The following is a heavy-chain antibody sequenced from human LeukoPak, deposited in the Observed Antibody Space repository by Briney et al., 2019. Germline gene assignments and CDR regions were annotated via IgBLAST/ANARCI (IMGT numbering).Heavy chain of an antibody. CDR1: GFTFSSYS. D-gene: IGHD2-8*01. V-gene: IGHV3-21*01. J-gene: IGHJ3*02. Sequence: GGSLRLSCAASGFTFSSYSMNWVRQAPGKGLEWVSSISSSSSYIYYADSVKGRFTISRDNAKNSLYLQMNSLGAEDTAVYYCARGGRYCTNGVCYGTFDIWGQGTMVTVSS. CDR3: ARGGRYCTNGVCYGTFDI. CDR2: ISSSSSYI.